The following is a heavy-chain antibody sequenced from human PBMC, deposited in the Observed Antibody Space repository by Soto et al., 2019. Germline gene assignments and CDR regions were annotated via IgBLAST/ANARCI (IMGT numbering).Heavy chain of an antibody. CDR2: ISAYNGDT. D-gene: IGHD3-3*01. CDR3: ARDGYDFWSGYYRRNYYMDV. J-gene: IGHJ6*03. Sequence: ASVKVSCKASGYTFTSYGISWVRQAPGQGLEWMGWISAYNGDTNYAQKLQSRVTMTTDTSTSTAYMELRSLRSDDTAVYYCARDGYDFWSGYYRRNYYMDVWGKGTTVTVSS. V-gene: IGHV1-18*01. CDR1: GYTFTSYG.